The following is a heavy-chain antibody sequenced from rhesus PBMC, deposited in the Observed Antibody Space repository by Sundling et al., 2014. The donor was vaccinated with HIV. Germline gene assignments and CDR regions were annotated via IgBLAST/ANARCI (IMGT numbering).Heavy chain of an antibody. J-gene: IGHJ4*01. CDR2: ISGVGATA. V-gene: IGHV4S10*01. CDR3: ARTVGNIWTGRWGWDY. D-gene: IGHD3-3*01. Sequence: QVQLQESGPGVVKPSETLSLICSVSGDSISDSYRWSWIRQSPGKGLEWIGNISGVGATAYYNPSLKSRVTVSRDTSKNQFSLRLKSVTAADTAVYYCARTVGNIWTGRWGWDYWGQGVLVTVSS. CDR1: GDSISDSYR.